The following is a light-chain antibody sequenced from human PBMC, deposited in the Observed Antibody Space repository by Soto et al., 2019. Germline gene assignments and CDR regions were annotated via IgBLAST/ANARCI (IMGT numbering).Light chain of an antibody. Sequence: EIVLTQSPATLSLSPGVRATLSCRASQRVSSYLAWYQQTAGQAPRLLIYDASNRATGGPARFSGGGSGTEVTLPISSLEPEDFVVYYCQQRSNWPPYTFGQGTKLEIK. J-gene: IGKJ2*01. CDR2: DAS. CDR3: QQRSNWPPYT. V-gene: IGKV3-11*01. CDR1: QRVSSY.